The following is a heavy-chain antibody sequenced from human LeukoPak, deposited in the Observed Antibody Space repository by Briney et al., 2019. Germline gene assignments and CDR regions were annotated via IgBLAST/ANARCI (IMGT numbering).Heavy chain of an antibody. CDR3: ARVWFGVYYFDY. V-gene: IGHV4-34*01. Sequence: PSETLSLTCAVYGGSFSGYYWSWIRRPPGKGLEWIGEINHSGSTNYNPSLKSRVTISVDTSKNQFSLKLSSVTAADTAVYYCARVWFGVYYFDYWGQGTLVTVSS. J-gene: IGHJ4*02. CDR1: GGSFSGYY. CDR2: INHSGST. D-gene: IGHD3-10*01.